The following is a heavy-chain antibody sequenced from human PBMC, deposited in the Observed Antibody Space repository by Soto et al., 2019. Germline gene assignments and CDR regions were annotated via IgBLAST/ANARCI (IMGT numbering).Heavy chain of an antibody. CDR3: ARVVPVGYSGYDYGDLFDY. CDR1: GGSISSGDYY. Sequence: PSETLSLTCTVSGGSISSGDYYWSWIRQPPGKGLEWIGYIYYSGSTYYNPSLKSRVTISVDTSKNQFSLKLSSVTAADTAVYYCARVVPVGYSGYDYGDLFDYWGQGTLVTVSS. J-gene: IGHJ4*02. V-gene: IGHV4-30-4*01. CDR2: IYYSGST. D-gene: IGHD5-12*01.